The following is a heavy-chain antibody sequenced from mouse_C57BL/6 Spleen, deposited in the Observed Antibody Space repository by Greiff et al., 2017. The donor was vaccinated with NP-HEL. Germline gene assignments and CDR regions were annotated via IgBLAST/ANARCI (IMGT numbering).Heavy chain of an antibody. Sequence: EVMLVESGGGLVKPGGSLKLSCAASGFTFSDYGMHWVRQAPEKGLEWVAYISSGSSTIYYADTVKGRVTISRDNAKNTLFLQMTRLRSEDTAMYYCARRNYGYDANDAMDYWGQGTSVTVSS. CDR3: ARRNYGYDANDAMDY. D-gene: IGHD2-2*01. J-gene: IGHJ4*01. V-gene: IGHV5-17*01. CDR2: ISSGSSTI. CDR1: GFTFSDYG.